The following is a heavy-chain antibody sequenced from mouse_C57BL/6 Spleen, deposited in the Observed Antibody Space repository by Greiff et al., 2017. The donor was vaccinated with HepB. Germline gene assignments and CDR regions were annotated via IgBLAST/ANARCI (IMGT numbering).Heavy chain of an antibody. V-gene: IGHV3-6*01. D-gene: IGHD2-4*01. J-gene: IGHJ3*01. CDR1: GYSITSGYY. CDR2: ISYDGSN. CDR3: AREEMDYDGFAY. Sequence: EVKLVESGPGLVKPSQSLSLTCSVTGYSITSGYYWNWIRQFPGNKLEWMGYISYDGSNNYNPSLKNRISITRDTSKNQFFLKLNSVTTEDTATYYCAREEMDYDGFAYWGQGTLVTVSA.